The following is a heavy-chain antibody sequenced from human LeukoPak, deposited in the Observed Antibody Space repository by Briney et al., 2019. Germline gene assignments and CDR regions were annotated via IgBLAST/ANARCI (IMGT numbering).Heavy chain of an antibody. V-gene: IGHV1-24*01. Sequence: ASVKVSCKVSGYTLTELSMHWVRQAPGKGLEWMGGFDPEDGETIYAQKFQGRVTMTEDTSTDTAYMELSSLRSEDTAVYYCARDLWFGESDYYYYGMDVWGQGTTVTVSS. D-gene: IGHD3-10*01. CDR3: ARDLWFGESDYYYYGMDV. J-gene: IGHJ6*02. CDR2: FDPEDGET. CDR1: GYTLTELS.